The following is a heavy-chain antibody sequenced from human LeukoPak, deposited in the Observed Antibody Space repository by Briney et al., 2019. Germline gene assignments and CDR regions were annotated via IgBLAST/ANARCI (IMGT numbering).Heavy chain of an antibody. J-gene: IGHJ4*02. D-gene: IGHD5-18*01. CDR1: GFSFSSYA. CDR2: VSGGGGSS. V-gene: IGHV3-23*01. Sequence: GGSLRLSCAASGFSFSSYAMSWVRQAPGKGLEWISAVSGGGGSSFYVDSVKGRLTISRDNSKNTLYLQMNSLRAEDTAVYYCAKGLRFSAMAGFDYWGQGTLVTVSS. CDR3: AKGLRFSAMAGFDY.